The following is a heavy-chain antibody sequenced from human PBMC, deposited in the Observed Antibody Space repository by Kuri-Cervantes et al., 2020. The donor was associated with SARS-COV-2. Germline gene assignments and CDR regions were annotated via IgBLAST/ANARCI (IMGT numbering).Heavy chain of an antibody. D-gene: IGHD6-13*01. CDR1: GFTFSSYA. Sequence: GESLKISCAASGFTFSSYAMHWVRQAPGKGLEWVAVISYDGSNKYYADSVKGRFTISRDNAKNSLYLQMNSLRAEDMALYYCAKGIAAAGVGAFDIWGQGTMVTVSS. CDR3: AKGIAAAGVGAFDI. V-gene: IGHV3-30-3*02. CDR2: ISYDGSNK. J-gene: IGHJ3*02.